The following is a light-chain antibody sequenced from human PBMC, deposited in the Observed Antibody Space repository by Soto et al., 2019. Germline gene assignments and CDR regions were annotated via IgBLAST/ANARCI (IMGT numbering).Light chain of an antibody. CDR3: QSYDSTLSARYV. J-gene: IGLJ1*01. Sequence: ALTQPPSVSGSPGQSVTISCTGTSSDFNNYNRVSWYQRPPGTGPKLIIFEVNNRPSGVPDRFSGSKSGNTASLTISGLQAEDEADYFCQSYDSTLSARYVFGTGTKVTVL. CDR2: EVN. V-gene: IGLV2-18*02. CDR1: SSDFNNYNR.